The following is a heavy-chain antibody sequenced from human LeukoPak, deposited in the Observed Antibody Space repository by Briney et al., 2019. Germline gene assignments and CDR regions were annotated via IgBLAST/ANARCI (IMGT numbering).Heavy chain of an antibody. CDR1: GGSISSSSYY. V-gene: IGHV4-39*01. CDR3: ARSELLVPDDY. Sequence: PSETLSLTCTVSGGSISSSSYYWGWIRQPPGKGLEWIGSIYYSGSTYYNPSLKSRVTISVDTSKNQFSLKLSSVTAADTAVYYCARSELLVPDDYWGQGTLVTVSS. CDR2: IYYSGST. J-gene: IGHJ4*02. D-gene: IGHD3-10*01.